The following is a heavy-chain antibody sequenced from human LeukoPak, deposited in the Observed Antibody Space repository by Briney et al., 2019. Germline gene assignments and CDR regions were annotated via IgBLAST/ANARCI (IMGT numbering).Heavy chain of an antibody. Sequence: GGSLRLSCAASGFTVSSNYMSWVRQAPGKGLEWVSVIYSGGSTYYADSVKGRFTISRDNSKNTLYLQMNSLRAEDMAVYYCARGPTYYYDSSGYTGFDYWGQGTLVTVSS. J-gene: IGHJ4*02. CDR2: IYSGGST. D-gene: IGHD3-22*01. CDR1: GFTVSSNY. CDR3: ARGPTYYYDSSGYTGFDY. V-gene: IGHV3-53*01.